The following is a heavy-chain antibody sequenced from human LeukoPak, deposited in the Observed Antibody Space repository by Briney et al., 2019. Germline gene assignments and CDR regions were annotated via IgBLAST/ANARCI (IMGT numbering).Heavy chain of an antibody. CDR1: GFTFSSYW. CDR2: IKQDGSEK. J-gene: IGHJ4*02. Sequence: GGSLRLSCAASGFTFSSYWMSWVRQAPGKGLEWVANIKQDGSEKYYVDSVKGRFIISRDNAKNSLYLQMNSLRAEDTAVYYCARASEDILTGYPYYFDYWGQGTLVTVSS. CDR3: ARASEDILTGYPYYFDY. D-gene: IGHD3-9*01. V-gene: IGHV3-7*01.